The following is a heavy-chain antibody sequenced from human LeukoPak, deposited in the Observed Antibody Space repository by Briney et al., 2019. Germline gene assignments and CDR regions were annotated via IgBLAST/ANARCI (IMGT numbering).Heavy chain of an antibody. J-gene: IGHJ5*02. CDR1: GGSISSGGYS. D-gene: IGHD6-13*01. V-gene: IGHV4-30-2*01. CDR3: ARHFEAYSSSWYRFDP. Sequence: SQTLSLTCAVSGGSISSGGYSWSWIRQPPGKGLEWIGYIYHSGSTYYNPSLKSRVTISVDRSKNQFSLKLSSVTAADTAVYYCARHFEAYSSSWYRFDPWGQGTLVTVSS. CDR2: IYHSGST.